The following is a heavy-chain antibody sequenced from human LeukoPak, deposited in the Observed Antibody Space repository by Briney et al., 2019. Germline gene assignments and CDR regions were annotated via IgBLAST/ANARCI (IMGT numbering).Heavy chain of an antibody. V-gene: IGHV1-24*01. J-gene: IGHJ4*02. CDR2: FDPEDGET. D-gene: IGHD6-13*01. CDR3: AKELRAAAGNGY. Sequence: ASVKVSCKASGYTLTELSMHWVRQAPGKGLEWMRGFDPEDGETIYAQKFQGRVTMTEDTSTDTAYMELSSLRSEDTAVYYCAKELRAAAGNGYWGQGTLVTVSS. CDR1: GYTLTELS.